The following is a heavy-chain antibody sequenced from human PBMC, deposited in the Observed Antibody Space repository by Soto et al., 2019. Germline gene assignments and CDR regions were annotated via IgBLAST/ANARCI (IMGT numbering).Heavy chain of an antibody. J-gene: IGHJ6*02. CDR1: GDTFTNYW. CDR2: IYPGDSDT. CDR3: AASIFYYGMDV. V-gene: IGHV5-51*01. Sequence: AXESLKTSCKGSGDTFTNYWLGWVRQMPGKGLEWMGIIYPGDSDTKYNPSFQGQVTISADKSITTTYLRWTSLKASDTAIYYCAASIFYYGMDVWGQGTTVTVSS.